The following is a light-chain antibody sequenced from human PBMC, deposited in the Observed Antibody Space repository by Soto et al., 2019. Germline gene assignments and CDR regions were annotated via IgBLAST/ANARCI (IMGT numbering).Light chain of an antibody. J-gene: IGLJ1*01. CDR2: GNS. Sequence: QSALTQPPSVSGAPGQRVTISCTGSSSNIGAGYDVHWYQQLPGTAPKLLIYGNSNRPSGVPDRFSGSKSGTSASLAITGLQAEDEADYYCQSYDSSLSGCVFGTGTKVTVL. V-gene: IGLV1-40*01. CDR3: QSYDSSLSGCV. CDR1: SSNIGAGYD.